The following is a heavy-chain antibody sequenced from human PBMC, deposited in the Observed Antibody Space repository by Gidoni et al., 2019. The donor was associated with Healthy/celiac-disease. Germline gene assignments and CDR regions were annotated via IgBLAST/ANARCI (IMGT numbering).Heavy chain of an antibody. V-gene: IGHV3-48*01. CDR1: GFTFSSYS. J-gene: IGHJ4*02. CDR2: ISSSSSTI. CDR3: AKYSSGWYSLPG. Sequence: EVQLFVSGRGLVQPGGSLRLSCAASGFTFSSYSMNWVRQAPGKGLEWVSYISSSSSTIYYADYVKGRFTISRDNAKNSMYLQMNSLRAEDTAVYYCAKYSSGWYSLPGWGQGTLVTVSS. D-gene: IGHD6-19*01.